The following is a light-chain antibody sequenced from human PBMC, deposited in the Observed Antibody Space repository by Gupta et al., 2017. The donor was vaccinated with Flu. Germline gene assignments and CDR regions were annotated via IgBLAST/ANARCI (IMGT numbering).Light chain of an antibody. Sequence: ERATLSCRASQSVSSSYLAWYQQKPGQAPKLLVYGASTRATGIPDRFSGSGSGTDFALTISRLEPEDFAVYYCHQYGSSPRTFGPGTKVDIK. CDR1: QSVSSSY. CDR3: HQYGSSPRT. J-gene: IGKJ3*01. V-gene: IGKV3-20*01. CDR2: GAS.